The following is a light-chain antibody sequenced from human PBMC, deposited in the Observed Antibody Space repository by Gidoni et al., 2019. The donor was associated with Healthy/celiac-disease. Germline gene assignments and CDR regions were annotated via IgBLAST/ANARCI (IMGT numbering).Light chain of an antibody. Sequence: SYVLTQPPSVSVAPGKTARITCGGNNIGSKSVHWYQQKPGQAPVLVIYYDSDRPSGIPERCSGSNSGNKATLTISRVEAGDEADYYCQVWDSSSDHPVFGGGTKLTVL. CDR2: YDS. CDR1: NIGSKS. CDR3: QVWDSSSDHPV. J-gene: IGLJ2*01. V-gene: IGLV3-21*04.